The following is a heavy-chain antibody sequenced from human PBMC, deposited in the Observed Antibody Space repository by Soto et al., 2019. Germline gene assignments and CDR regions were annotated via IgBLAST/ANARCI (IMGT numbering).Heavy chain of an antibody. CDR1: GFTFSSYS. D-gene: IGHD3-10*01. V-gene: IGHV3-30*18. Sequence: PGVSLRLSCAASGFTFSSYSLHWVRQAPGKGLEWVAVISYDGSNKYYAASGKGRFTISRDNSKNTLYLQMNSLRAEDRAVDYCAKDMGWFDPWGRGTLVTVSS. J-gene: IGHJ5*02. CDR3: AKDMGWFDP. CDR2: ISYDGSNK.